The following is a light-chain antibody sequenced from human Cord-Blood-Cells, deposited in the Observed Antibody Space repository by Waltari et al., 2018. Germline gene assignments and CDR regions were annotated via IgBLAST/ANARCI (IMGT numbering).Light chain of an antibody. CDR1: SHDGGRYNL. CDR2: EVS. V-gene: IGLV2-23*02. Sequence: QSALTQTASLSGSPGQSITISCTGSSHDGGRYNLVSWYQQHPGNAPKLMIYEVSKRPSGVSNRFSGSKSGNTASLTISGLQAEDEADYYCCSYAGSSTYVFGTGTKVTVL. CDR3: CSYAGSSTYV. J-gene: IGLJ1*01.